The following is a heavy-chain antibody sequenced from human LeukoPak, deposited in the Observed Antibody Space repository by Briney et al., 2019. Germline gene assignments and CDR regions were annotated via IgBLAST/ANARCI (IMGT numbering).Heavy chain of an antibody. D-gene: IGHD6-19*01. V-gene: IGHV3-11*01. J-gene: IGHJ4*02. Sequence: PGGSLRLSCVASGFTFSDYYISWIRQAPGKGLEYVSYISSNGNIIHYADSVKGRFTISRDNSKNTLYLQMNSLRAEDTAVYYCAKISGYSSGWYFDYWGQGTLVTVSS. CDR2: ISSNGNII. CDR1: GFTFSDYY. CDR3: AKISGYSSGWYFDY.